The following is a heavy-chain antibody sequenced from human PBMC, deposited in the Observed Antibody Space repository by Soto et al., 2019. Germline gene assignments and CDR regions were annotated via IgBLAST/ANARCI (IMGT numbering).Heavy chain of an antibody. CDR1: GFTFSSYW. J-gene: IGHJ4*02. V-gene: IGHV3-74*01. CDR2: VNTDESRT. D-gene: IGHD6-19*01. CDR3: ARVLNGQWYFDY. Sequence: EVQLVESGGGLVQPGGSLGLSCGASGFTFSSYWMHWVRQAPGKGLVWVSRVNTDESRTSYADSGKGRFTISRDNAKNTLYLQMNSLRAEDTAVYYCARVLNGQWYFDYWGQGTQVTVSS.